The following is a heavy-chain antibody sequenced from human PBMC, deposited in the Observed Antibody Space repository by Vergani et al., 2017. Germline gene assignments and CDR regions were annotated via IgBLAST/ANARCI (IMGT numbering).Heavy chain of an antibody. CDR2: IYYSGST. CDR1: GGSISSYY. V-gene: IGHV4-59*01. Sequence: QVQLQESGPGLVKPSETLSLTCTVSGGSISSYYWSWIRQPAGKGREWIGYIYYSGSTKYNPTLKSRVNISVDTSKNQFSLRLSSVTAADTAVYYCARDRRRYFDLWGRGTLVTVSS. J-gene: IGHJ2*01. CDR3: ARDRRRYFDL.